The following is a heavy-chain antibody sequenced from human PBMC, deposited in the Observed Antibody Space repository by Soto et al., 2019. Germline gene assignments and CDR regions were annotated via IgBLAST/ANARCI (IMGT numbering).Heavy chain of an antibody. J-gene: IGHJ4*01. CDR3: ASGPFDSSGYYSFDY. CDR1: GVTYGSNS. CDR2: ISGLNGKT. V-gene: IGHV1-18*01. D-gene: IGHD3-22*01. Sequence: VPVKLSSEACGVTYGSNSSSWARQATGQGLEWMGWISGLNGKTNSAQNLQGRITITTDTSTNTVHMELRSLKSDDTAIYYCASGPFDSSGYYSFDYWGPGTLVTVSS.